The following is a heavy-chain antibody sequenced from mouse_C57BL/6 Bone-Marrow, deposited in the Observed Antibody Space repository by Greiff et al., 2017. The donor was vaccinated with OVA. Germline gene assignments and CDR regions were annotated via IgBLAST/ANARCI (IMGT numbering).Heavy chain of an antibody. CDR2: SRNKANDYTT. D-gene: IGHD3-2*01. V-gene: IGHV7-1*01. J-gene: IGHJ3*01. CDR3: ARDQTAGVFAY. Sequence: EVKVVESGGGLVQSGRSLRLSCATSGFTFSDFYMEWVRQAPGKGLEWIAASRNKANDYTTEYSASVKGRFIVSRDTSQSILYLQMNALRAEDTAIYYCARDQTAGVFAYWGQGTLVTVSA. CDR1: GFTFSDFY.